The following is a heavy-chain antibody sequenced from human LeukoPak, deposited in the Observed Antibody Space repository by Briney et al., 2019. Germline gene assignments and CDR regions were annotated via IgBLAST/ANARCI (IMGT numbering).Heavy chain of an antibody. CDR3: ARLNSPGWFDP. V-gene: IGHV4-4*02. CDR1: GGSISSNKW. J-gene: IGHJ5*02. Sequence: PSETLSLTCAVSGGSISSNKWWSWVRPPPGKGLEWIGEIYHSGSTNYNPSLKSRLTISVDTSKNQFSLKLSSVTAADTAVYYCARLNSPGWFDPWGQGTLVTVSS. CDR2: IYHSGST.